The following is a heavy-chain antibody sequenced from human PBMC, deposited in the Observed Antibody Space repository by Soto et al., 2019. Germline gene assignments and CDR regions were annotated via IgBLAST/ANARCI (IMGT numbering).Heavy chain of an antibody. J-gene: IGHJ4*02. Sequence: SETLSLTCTASGGSVSSSSYYWGWVRQPPGKGLEWIGSVYYSGSTYYNPSLESRVTISVDKSKNQFPLKLMSLSAADTAVYYCGRLEGLATISYYFDYWGQGALVTVSS. CDR3: GRLEGLATISYYFDY. V-gene: IGHV4-39*01. D-gene: IGHD3-9*01. CDR1: GGSVSSSSYY. CDR2: VYYSGST.